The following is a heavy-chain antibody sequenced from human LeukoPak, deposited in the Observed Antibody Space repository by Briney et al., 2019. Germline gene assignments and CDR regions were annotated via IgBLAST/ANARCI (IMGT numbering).Heavy chain of an antibody. CDR2: IYTSGST. CDR1: GGSISSYY. V-gene: IGHV4-4*07. CDR3: ARLRPKNYYYDSSGYYYGIDY. Sequence: SETLSLTCTVSGGSISSYYWSWIRQPAGKGLEWIGRIYTSGSTNYNPSLKSRVTMSVDTSKNQFSLKLSSVTAADTAVYYCARLRPKNYYYDSSGYYYGIDYWGQGTLVTVSS. D-gene: IGHD3-22*01. J-gene: IGHJ4*02.